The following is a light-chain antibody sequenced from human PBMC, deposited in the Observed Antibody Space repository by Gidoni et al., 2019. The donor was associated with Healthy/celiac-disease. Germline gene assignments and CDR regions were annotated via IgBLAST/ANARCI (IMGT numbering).Light chain of an antibody. CDR2: DAS. V-gene: IGKV3-11*01. Sequence: IVFPPSPATLSLSPGESATLSCRASQSVSSYLAWYQQKPGQAPRLLIYDASNRATGIPARFSGSGSGTDFTLTISSLEPEDFAVYYCQQRSNWPCSFXQXTKLEIK. CDR3: QQRSNWPCS. CDR1: QSVSSY. J-gene: IGKJ2*04.